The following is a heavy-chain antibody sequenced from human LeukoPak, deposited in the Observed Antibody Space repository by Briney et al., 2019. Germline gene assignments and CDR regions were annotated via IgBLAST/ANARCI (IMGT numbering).Heavy chain of an antibody. V-gene: IGHV4-59*01. CDR3: ARYLVNRYYYYGMDV. CDR2: IYYSGST. Sequence: SETLSLTCTVSGGSISSYYWSWIRQPPGKGLEWIGYIYYSGSTNYNPSLKSRVTISVDTSKNQFSLKLSSVTAADTAVYYCARYLVNRYYYYGMDVWGQGTTVTVSS. J-gene: IGHJ6*02. CDR1: GGSISSYY. D-gene: IGHD4-23*01.